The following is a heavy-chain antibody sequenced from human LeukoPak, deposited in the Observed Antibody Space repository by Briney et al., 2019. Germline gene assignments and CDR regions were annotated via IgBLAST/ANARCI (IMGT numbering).Heavy chain of an antibody. CDR2: MNPNSGNT. Sequence: APVKVSCKASGYTFTSYDINWVRQATGQGLEWMGWMNPNSGNTGYAQKFQGRVTITRNTSISTAYMELSSLRSEDTAVYYCARRDIRSSSWTFWGQGTLVTVSS. D-gene: IGHD6-13*01. V-gene: IGHV1-8*01. CDR3: ARRDIRSSSWTF. J-gene: IGHJ4*02. CDR1: GYTFTSYD.